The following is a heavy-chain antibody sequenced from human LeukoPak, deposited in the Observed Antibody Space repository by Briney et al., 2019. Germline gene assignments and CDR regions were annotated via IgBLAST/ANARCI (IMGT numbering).Heavy chain of an antibody. CDR1: GYTFTGYY. CDR2: INPNSGGT. D-gene: IGHD6-19*01. Sequence: ASVKVSCKASGYTFTGYYMHWVRQAPGQGLEWMGWINPNSGGTNYAQKFQGRVTMTRDMSTSTDYLELSSLRSEDTAVYYCARGFKAGPYYFDYWGQGTLVTVSS. J-gene: IGHJ4*02. CDR3: ARGFKAGPYYFDY. V-gene: IGHV1-2*02.